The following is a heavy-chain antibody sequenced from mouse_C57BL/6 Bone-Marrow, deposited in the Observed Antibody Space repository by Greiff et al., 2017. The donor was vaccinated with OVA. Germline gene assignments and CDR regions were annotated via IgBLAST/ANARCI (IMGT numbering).Heavy chain of an antibody. Sequence: EVHLVESGGGLVKPGGSLKLSCAASGFTFSSYAMSWVRQTPEKRLEWVATISDGGNYTYYPDNVKGRFTISRDNAKNNLYLQMSHLTSEDTAMYYCARLGLYAMDYWGQGTSVTVSS. J-gene: IGHJ4*01. CDR3: ARLGLYAMDY. D-gene: IGHD4-1*01. V-gene: IGHV5-4*01. CDR1: GFTFSSYA. CDR2: ISDGGNYT.